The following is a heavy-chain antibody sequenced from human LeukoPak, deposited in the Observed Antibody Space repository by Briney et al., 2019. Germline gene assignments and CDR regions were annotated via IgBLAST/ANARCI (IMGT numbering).Heavy chain of an antibody. CDR2: ISSSSSYI. V-gene: IGHV3-21*01. Sequence: PGGSLRLSCAASGFTFSSYSMNWVRQAPGKGLEWVSSISSSSSYIYYADSVKGRFTISRDNAKNSLYLQMNSLRAEDTAVYYCGTARANNYYDSSGYMFDPWGQGTLVTVSS. D-gene: IGHD3-22*01. CDR1: GFTFSSYS. CDR3: GTARANNYYDSSGYMFDP. J-gene: IGHJ5*02.